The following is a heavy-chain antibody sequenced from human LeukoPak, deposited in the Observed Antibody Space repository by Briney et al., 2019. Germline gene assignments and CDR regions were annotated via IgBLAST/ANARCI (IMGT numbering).Heavy chain of an antibody. CDR2: FDPEDGET. J-gene: IGHJ4*02. V-gene: IGHV1-24*01. CDR1: GYTLTELS. D-gene: IGHD2-21*02. Sequence: ASVKVSCKVSGYTLTELSMHWVRQAPGKGLEWMGGFDPEDGETIYAQKFQGRVTMTEDTSTDTAYMELSSLRSEDTAVYYCATAVRARRWLLIFDYWGQGTLVTVSS. CDR3: ATAVRARRWLLIFDY.